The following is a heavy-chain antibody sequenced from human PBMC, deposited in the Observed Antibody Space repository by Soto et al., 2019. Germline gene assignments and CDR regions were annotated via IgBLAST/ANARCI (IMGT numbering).Heavy chain of an antibody. Sequence: ASVKVSCKASGYTFTSYGFSWVRQAPGQGLEWMGWISAYNDNTNYGQKFQGRVTMTTDTSTSTAYMELRSLRSDDTAVYYCARDQRYYYDSSRLYRWAHWGQGTLVTGSS. CDR3: ARDQRYYYDSSRLYRWAH. D-gene: IGHD3-22*01. CDR1: GYTFTSYG. V-gene: IGHV1-18*01. J-gene: IGHJ4*02. CDR2: ISAYNDNT.